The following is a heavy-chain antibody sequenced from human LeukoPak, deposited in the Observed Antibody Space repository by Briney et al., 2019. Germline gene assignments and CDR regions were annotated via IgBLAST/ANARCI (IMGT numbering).Heavy chain of an antibody. J-gene: IGHJ5*02. D-gene: IGHD6-6*01. CDR3: ARLARGRWFDP. Sequence: SETLSLTCNVSGDSIRNYYWSWIRQTPGKGLEWIAHIYDSGSTNYNPSLKSRVTISVDTSKNQFSLKVTSVTAADTAVYYCARLARGRWFDPWGQGTLVTVSS. V-gene: IGHV4-59*08. CDR1: GDSIRNYY. CDR2: IYDSGST.